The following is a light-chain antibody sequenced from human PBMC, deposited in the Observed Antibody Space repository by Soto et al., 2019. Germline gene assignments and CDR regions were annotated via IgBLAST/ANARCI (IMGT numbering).Light chain of an antibody. J-gene: IGKJ1*01. CDR1: QTIDSW. V-gene: IGKV1-5*03. Sequence: DVKMSQSPATLSASVGDRVTITCRASQTIDSWLAWYQQIPGKPPNLLIYKASTLASGVPSRFSGSGSGTEFTLTINSLRPDDFATYYRQQYHICSGTVSQGTKVAIK. CDR2: KAS. CDR3: QQYHICSGT.